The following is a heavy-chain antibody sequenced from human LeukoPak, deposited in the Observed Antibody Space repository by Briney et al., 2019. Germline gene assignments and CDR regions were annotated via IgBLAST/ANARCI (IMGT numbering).Heavy chain of an antibody. CDR3: ARDASYAFDI. Sequence: PGGSLRLSCAASGFTFSSYSMNWVRQAPGKGLEWVSYISSSSSTIYYADSVKGRFTISRDNSKNTLYLQMNSLRAEDTAVYYCARDASYAFDIWGQGTMVTVSS. CDR2: ISSSSSTI. V-gene: IGHV3-48*01. CDR1: GFTFSSYS. J-gene: IGHJ3*02.